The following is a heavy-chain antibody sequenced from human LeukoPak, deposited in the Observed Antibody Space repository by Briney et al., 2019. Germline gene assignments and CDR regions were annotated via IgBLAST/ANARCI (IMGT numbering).Heavy chain of an antibody. Sequence: SVKVSCKASGGTFSSYAISWVRQAPGQGLEWMGGIIPIFGTANYAQKFQGRVTITADESTSTAYMELSSLRSEDTAVYYCVRMKYYDLWSGDDYWGQGTLVTVSS. J-gene: IGHJ4*02. CDR2: IIPIFGTA. D-gene: IGHD3-3*01. V-gene: IGHV1-69*01. CDR1: GGTFSSYA. CDR3: VRMKYYDLWSGDDY.